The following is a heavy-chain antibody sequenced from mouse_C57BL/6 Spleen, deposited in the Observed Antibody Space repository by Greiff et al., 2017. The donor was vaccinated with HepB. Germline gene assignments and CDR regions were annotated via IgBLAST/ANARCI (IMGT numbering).Heavy chain of an antibody. CDR1: GYAFSSYW. Sequence: QVHVKQSGAELVKPGASVKISCKASGYAFSSYWMNWVKQRPGKGLEWIGQIYPGDGDTNYNGKFKGKATLTADKSSSTAYMQLSSLTSEDSAVYFCARETGTYYAMDYWGQGTSVTVSS. CDR3: ARETGTYYAMDY. D-gene: IGHD3-3*01. CDR2: IYPGDGDT. V-gene: IGHV1-80*01. J-gene: IGHJ4*01.